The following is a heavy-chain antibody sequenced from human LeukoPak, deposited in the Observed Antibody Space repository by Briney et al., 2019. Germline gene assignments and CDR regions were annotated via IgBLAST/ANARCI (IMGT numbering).Heavy chain of an antibody. D-gene: IGHD6-6*01. V-gene: IGHV4-39*07. CDR1: AGSISSRTYY. CDR2: IYYSGTT. J-gene: IGHJ6*03. CDR3: ARDFSSSSTVYYYYYMDV. Sequence: SETLSLTCTVSAGSISSRTYYWGWIRQPPGKGLEWIGTIYYSGTTYYNPSLKSRVTISLDTSKNQFSLKLSSVTAADTAIYYCARDFSSSSTVYYYYYMDVWGKGTTVTVSS.